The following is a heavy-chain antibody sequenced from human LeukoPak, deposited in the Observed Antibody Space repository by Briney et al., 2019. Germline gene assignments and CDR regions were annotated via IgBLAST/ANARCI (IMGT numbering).Heavy chain of an antibody. D-gene: IGHD2-15*01. CDR2: ISSSNSYI. J-gene: IGHJ2*01. V-gene: IGHV3-21*01. Sequence: PGGSLRLSCAASGFTFSSYSMNWVRQAPGKGLEWVSSISSSNSYIYYADSVKGRFTISRDNAKNSLYLQMNSLRAEDTAVYYCARDRDNDWYFDLWGRGTLVTVSS. CDR1: GFTFSSYS. CDR3: ARDRDNDWYFDL.